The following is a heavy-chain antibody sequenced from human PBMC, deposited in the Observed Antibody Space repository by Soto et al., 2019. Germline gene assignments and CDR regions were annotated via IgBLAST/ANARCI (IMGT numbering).Heavy chain of an antibody. CDR2: INGGNGNT. CDR3: AGDPESVMYYDFWSGYWFDP. V-gene: IGHV1-3*05. D-gene: IGHD3-3*01. Sequence: QVQLVQSGAEEKKPGASVKVSGKTSGYTFTSYAMPWVRQAPGQRLEWMGWINGGNGNTKYSQKFQGRVTITRNTSPSTAYKELSSLRSEDKAVYYCAGDPESVMYYDFWSGYWFDPWGQGTVVTASS. CDR1: GYTFTSYA. J-gene: IGHJ5*02.